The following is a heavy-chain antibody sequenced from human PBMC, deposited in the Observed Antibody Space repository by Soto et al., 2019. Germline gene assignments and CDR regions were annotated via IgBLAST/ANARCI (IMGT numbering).Heavy chain of an antibody. CDR2: IWYDGSNK. Sequence: QVQLVESGGGVVQPGRSLRLSCAASGFTFSSYGMHWVRQAPGKGLEWVAVIWYDGSNKYYADSVKGRFTISRDNSKNTLXXXXXXLRAXDTXXXXXXXXXXXXXXXXYYGMDVWGQGTTVTVSS. J-gene: IGHJ6*02. CDR1: GFTFSSYG. V-gene: IGHV3-33*01. CDR3: XXXXXXXXXXXYYGMDV.